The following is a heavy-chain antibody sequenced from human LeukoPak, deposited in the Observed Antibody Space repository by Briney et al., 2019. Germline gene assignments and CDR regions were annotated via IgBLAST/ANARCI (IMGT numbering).Heavy chain of an antibody. CDR1: GYTFTSYG. CDR3: ARGFTPNLRLGESSLDY. D-gene: IGHD3-16*01. J-gene: IGHJ4*02. Sequence: ASVKVSCKASGYTFTSYGISWVRQAPGQGLEWMGWISAYNGNTNYAQKLQGRVTMTTDTSTSTAYMELRSLRSDDTAVYYCARGFTPNLRLGESSLDYWGQGTLVTVSS. V-gene: IGHV1-18*01. CDR2: ISAYNGNT.